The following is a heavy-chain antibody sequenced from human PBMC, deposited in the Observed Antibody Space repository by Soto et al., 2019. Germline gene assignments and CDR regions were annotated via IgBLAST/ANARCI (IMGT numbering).Heavy chain of an antibody. D-gene: IGHD5-12*01. V-gene: IGHV1-69*01. Sequence: QVQLVQSGAEVKKPGSSVKVSCKSSGLTFSNYAISWVRQAPGQGPEWMGGIVHLYGTTNYAQRFQGRVTITADESTNTAYMEMRSLTSEDTAVYYCATSEGRDGYSFDYWGPGTLFTVS. CDR2: IVHLYGTT. CDR1: GLTFSNYA. CDR3: ATSEGRDGYSFDY. J-gene: IGHJ4*02.